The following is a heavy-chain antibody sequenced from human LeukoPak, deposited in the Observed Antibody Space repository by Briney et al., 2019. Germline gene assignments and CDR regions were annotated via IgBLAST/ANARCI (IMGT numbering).Heavy chain of an antibody. J-gene: IGHJ6*03. D-gene: IGHD4/OR15-4a*01. V-gene: IGHV5-51*01. CDR2: IYPGDSDT. CDR1: GYSFTNYW. CDR3: ARGFYGGYYYYYYMDV. Sequence: GESLKISCKGSGYSFTNYWIGWVRQMPGKGLEWMGIIYPGDSDTRYSPSFQGQVTISADRSISTAYLQWSSLKASDTAMYYCARGFYGGYYYYYYMDVWGKRTTVTVSS.